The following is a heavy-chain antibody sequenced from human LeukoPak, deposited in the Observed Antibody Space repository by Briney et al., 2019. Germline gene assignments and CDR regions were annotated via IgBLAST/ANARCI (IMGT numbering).Heavy chain of an antibody. CDR2: ISSSSSTI. J-gene: IGHJ4*02. Sequence: PGGSLRLSCAASGFTFSDYYMSWIRQAPGKGLEWVSYISSSSSTIYYADSVKGRFTISRDNAKNSLYLQMNSLRAEDTAVYYCAREAPYSSGPWYFDYWGQGTLVTVSS. V-gene: IGHV3-11*04. CDR3: AREAPYSSGPWYFDY. D-gene: IGHD6-19*01. CDR1: GFTFSDYY.